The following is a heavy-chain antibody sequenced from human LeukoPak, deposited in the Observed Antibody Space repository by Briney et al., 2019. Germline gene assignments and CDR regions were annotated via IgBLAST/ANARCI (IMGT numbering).Heavy chain of an antibody. J-gene: IGHJ4*02. CDR1: GYTFTGHY. CDR3: AKNDDYNGAYYFDH. Sequence: ASVKVSCKASGYTFTGHYLHWVRQAPGQGLEWMGWINPDSGDTHYPQNFRDRVTLTRDTSISTAYMELSRLTFNDTAVYFCAKNDDYNGAYYFDHWGQGTLLAVSS. CDR2: INPDSGDT. D-gene: IGHD4-11*01. V-gene: IGHV1-2*02.